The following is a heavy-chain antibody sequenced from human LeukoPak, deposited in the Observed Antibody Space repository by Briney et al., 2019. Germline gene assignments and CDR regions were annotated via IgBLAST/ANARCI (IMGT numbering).Heavy chain of an antibody. D-gene: IGHD3-22*01. V-gene: IGHV4-59*01. CDR2: IYYSGST. Sequence: SEILSLTCTVPGGSISSYYWYWIRPPPGKGLEWVGYIYYSGSTNYNPSLKSRVTISVDTSKNQFSLKLSSVTAADTAVYYCARGGYYYDSSGYWGAFDIWGQGTMVTVSS. CDR1: GGSISSYY. CDR3: ARGGYYYDSSGYWGAFDI. J-gene: IGHJ3*02.